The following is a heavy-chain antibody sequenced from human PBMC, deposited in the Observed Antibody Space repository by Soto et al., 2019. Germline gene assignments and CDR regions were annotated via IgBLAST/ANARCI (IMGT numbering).Heavy chain of an antibody. Sequence: SETLSLTCTVSGGSMRNYFWTWIRQPPGKGLEWIGYIHYSGTTSFFPSYNPSLRSRVTISEDTSKNQFSLKLLSVTTADTAVYYCAKLLISGSLDYWGQGTLVTVSS. CDR1: GGSMRNYF. CDR2: IHYSGTT. J-gene: IGHJ4*02. V-gene: IGHV4-59*01. CDR3: AKLLISGSLDY. D-gene: IGHD6-19*01.